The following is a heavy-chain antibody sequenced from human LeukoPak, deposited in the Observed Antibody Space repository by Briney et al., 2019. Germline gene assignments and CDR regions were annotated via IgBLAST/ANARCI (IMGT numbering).Heavy chain of an antibody. Sequence: GGSLRLSCAASGFTFSSYSMNWVRQAPGKGLEWVANIYQGGSQKYYVASVKGRFTISRDNAKNSLYLQMTSLRVEDTAVYYCASGDYYGSGSYWSPSEHWGQGTLVTVSS. CDR2: IYQGGSQK. V-gene: IGHV3-7*01. CDR3: ASGDYYGSGSYWSPSEH. J-gene: IGHJ1*01. D-gene: IGHD3-10*01. CDR1: GFTFSSYS.